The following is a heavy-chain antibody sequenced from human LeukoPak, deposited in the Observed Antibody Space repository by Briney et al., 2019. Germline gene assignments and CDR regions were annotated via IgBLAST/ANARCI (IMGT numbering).Heavy chain of an antibody. CDR3: ARDAHDGHYDFWSGYYTH. D-gene: IGHD3-3*01. J-gene: IGHJ4*02. V-gene: IGHV1-46*01. CDR2: INPSGGST. CDR1: GYTFTSYY. Sequence: GASVKVSCKASGYTFTSYYMHWVRQAPGQGLEWMGIINPSGGSTSYAQKFQGRVTMTRDTSTSTVYMELSSLRPEDTAVYYCARDAHDGHYDFWSGYYTHWGQGTLVTVSS.